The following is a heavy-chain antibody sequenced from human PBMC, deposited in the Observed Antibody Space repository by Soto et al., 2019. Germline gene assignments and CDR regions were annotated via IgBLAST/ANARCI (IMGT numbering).Heavy chain of an antibody. CDR2: IIPMFGTG. CDR3: ARRYCISPSCHYYGLDV. D-gene: IGHD2-2*01. Sequence: QVQLVQSGAEVKKPGSSVKVSCKASGGTFSSYTISWVRQAPGQGLEWMGGIIPMFGTGNYAQKFQGRVTITAYESTNTAYMELRSLRSEDTAVYYCARRYCISPSCHYYGLDVWGQGTTVTVSS. J-gene: IGHJ6*02. V-gene: IGHV1-69*12. CDR1: GGTFSSYT.